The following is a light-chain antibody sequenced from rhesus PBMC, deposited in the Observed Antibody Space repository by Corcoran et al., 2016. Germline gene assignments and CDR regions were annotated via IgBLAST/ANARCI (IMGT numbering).Light chain of an antibody. J-gene: IGLJ1*01. Sequence: QAALTQPRSVSGSPGQSVTISCTGTSSDIGGYNYVSWYQQHPGTAPKVMIHEVNKRPSGISDRFSGSKSANTASLTISGLQAEDEADYYCISFAGRNTYIFDGGTRLTVL. CDR1: SSDIGGYNY. V-gene: IGLV2-32*02. CDR2: EVN. CDR3: ISFAGRNTYI.